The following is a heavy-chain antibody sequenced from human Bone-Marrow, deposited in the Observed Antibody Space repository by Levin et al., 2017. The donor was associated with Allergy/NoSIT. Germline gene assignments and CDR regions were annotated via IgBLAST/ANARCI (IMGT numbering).Heavy chain of an antibody. CDR3: VRDVYTRAEY. D-gene: IGHD6-13*01. CDR1: GFTFSNFW. CDR2: ISGDGTTT. Sequence: GGSLRLSCASSGFTFSNFWMRWVRQAPGKGLVWVSGISGDGTTTSYADSVKGRFTISRDNAKDTLYLQMNSLRADDTAVYYCVRDVYTRAEYWGQGTLVAVSS. J-gene: IGHJ4*02. V-gene: IGHV3-74*01.